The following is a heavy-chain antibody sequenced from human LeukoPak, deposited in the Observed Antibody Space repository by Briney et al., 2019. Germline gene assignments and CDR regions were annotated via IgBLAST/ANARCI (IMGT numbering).Heavy chain of an antibody. Sequence: GSLRLSCAASGFTFNSYSMNWVRQAPGKGLEWVSSISSSSSYISYADSVKGRFTISRDNAKNSLFLQMNSLRAEDTAVYYCARDRIYSSGWSYFDYWGQGTLVTVSS. CDR3: ARDRIYSSGWSYFDY. D-gene: IGHD6-19*01. CDR2: ISSSSSYI. V-gene: IGHV3-21*01. CDR1: GFTFNSYS. J-gene: IGHJ4*02.